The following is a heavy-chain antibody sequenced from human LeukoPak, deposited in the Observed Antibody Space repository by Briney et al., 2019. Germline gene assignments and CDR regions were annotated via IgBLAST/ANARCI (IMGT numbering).Heavy chain of an antibody. D-gene: IGHD3-16*02. CDR3: ARGIPGRSIDN. CDR1: GGSFSGYY. J-gene: IGHJ4*02. CDR2: INHSGST. V-gene: IGHV4-34*01. Sequence: SETLSLTCAVYGGSFSGYYWSWIRQPPGKGLEWIGEINHSGSTNYNPSLKSRVSISVDTSKNQFSLKLSSVTAADTAVYYCARGIPGRSIDNWGQGTLVTVSS.